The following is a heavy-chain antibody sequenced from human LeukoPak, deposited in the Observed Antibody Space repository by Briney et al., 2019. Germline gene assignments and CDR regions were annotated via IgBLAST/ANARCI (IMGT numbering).Heavy chain of an antibody. Sequence: SETLSLTCAVYGGSFSGYSWNWIRQPPVKGLEWIGSIYYSGTTYYNPSLKSRVTISVDTSKNQFSLKLTSVTAADTAVYYCARDKRYFDPDYWGQGTLVTVSS. V-gene: IGHV4-34*01. J-gene: IGHJ4*02. CDR2: IYYSGTT. CDR3: ARDKRYFDPDY. CDR1: GGSFSGYS. D-gene: IGHD3-9*01.